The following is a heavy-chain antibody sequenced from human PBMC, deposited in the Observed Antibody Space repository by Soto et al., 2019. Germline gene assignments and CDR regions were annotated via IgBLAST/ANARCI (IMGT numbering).Heavy chain of an antibody. D-gene: IGHD2-15*01. CDR1: GGSFSGYY. V-gene: IGHV4-34*01. CDR2: INHSGST. CDR3: ARVSKVAGFDY. J-gene: IGHJ4*02. Sequence: QVQLQQWGAGLLKPSETLSLTCAVYGGSFSGYYWSWIRQPPGKGLEWIEEINHSGSTNYNPSLKSRVTISVDTSKNQFSLKLSSVTAADTAVYYCARVSKVAGFDYWGQGTLVTVSS.